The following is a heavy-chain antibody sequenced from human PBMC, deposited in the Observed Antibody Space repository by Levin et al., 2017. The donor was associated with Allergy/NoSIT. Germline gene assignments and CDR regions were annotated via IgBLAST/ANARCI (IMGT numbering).Heavy chain of an antibody. V-gene: IGHV1-69*06. Sequence: SVKVSCKASGGTFSSYAISWVRQAPGQGLEWMGGIIPIFGTANYAQKFQGRVTITADKSTSTAYMELSSLRSEDTAVYYCARSPPWGYSYGYYFDYWGQGTLVTVSS. D-gene: IGHD5-18*01. CDR2: IIPIFGTA. CDR1: GGTFSSYA. J-gene: IGHJ4*02. CDR3: ARSPPWGYSYGYYFDY.